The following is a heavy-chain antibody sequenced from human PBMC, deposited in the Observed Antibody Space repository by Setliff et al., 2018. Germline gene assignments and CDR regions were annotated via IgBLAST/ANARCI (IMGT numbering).Heavy chain of an antibody. Sequence: GGSLRLSCAASGFTFSRYGIPWVRQAPGKGLEWVANIRYDGSSKYYVDSVKGRFTISRDNSKNTLYLQMNSLRAEDTAVYYCAKDENSWYYYHSNVPGGFDYWGHGSLVTVSS. CDR2: IRYDGSSK. CDR1: GFTFSRYG. V-gene: IGHV3-30*02. CDR3: AKDENSWYYYHSNVPGGFDY. D-gene: IGHD3-22*01. J-gene: IGHJ4*01.